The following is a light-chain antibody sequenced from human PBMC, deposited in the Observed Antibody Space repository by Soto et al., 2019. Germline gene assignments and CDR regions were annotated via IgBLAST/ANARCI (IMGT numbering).Light chain of an antibody. Sequence: DIQMTQSPSALSASVGDRVTITCRANQGITNYLAWYQQRPGQVPGLLIYAASTLQSGVPSRFSGSGSGIDFTLTISSFQPEDVAAYYCQHYSSGPWSFGQGTKVDIK. CDR1: QGITNY. CDR2: AAS. V-gene: IGKV1-27*01. CDR3: QHYSSGPWS. J-gene: IGKJ1*01.